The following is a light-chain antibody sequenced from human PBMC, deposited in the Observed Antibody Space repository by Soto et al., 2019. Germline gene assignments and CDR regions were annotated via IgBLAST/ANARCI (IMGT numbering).Light chain of an antibody. CDR1: QSISSW. CDR3: QQYNSYRGT. CDR2: DAS. V-gene: IGKV1-5*01. Sequence: DIQMTQSPSTLSASVVDRVPTPSRASQSISSWLAWFQQKPGKAPKLLIYDASSLESGVPSRFSGSGSGTEFTLTISSLQPDDFATYYCQQYNSYRGTFGPGTKVDI. J-gene: IGKJ3*01.